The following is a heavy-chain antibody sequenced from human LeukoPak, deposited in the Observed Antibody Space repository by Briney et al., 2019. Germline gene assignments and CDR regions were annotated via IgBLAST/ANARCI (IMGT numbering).Heavy chain of an antibody. CDR2: INTDGSST. CDR3: ARGRQADRYYFDY. J-gene: IGHJ4*02. V-gene: IGHV3-74*01. CDR1: GFTFSSYW. Sequence: GGSLRLSCAPSGFTFSSYWMHWVRQAPGKGLAWVSRINTDGSSTSYADSVKGRFTISRDNAKNTLYLQMNSLRAEDTAVYYCARGRQADRYYFDYWGQGTLVTVSS. D-gene: IGHD1-14*01.